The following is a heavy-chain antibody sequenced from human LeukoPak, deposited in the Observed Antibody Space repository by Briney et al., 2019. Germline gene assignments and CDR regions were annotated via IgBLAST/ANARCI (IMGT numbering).Heavy chain of an antibody. Sequence: PGRSLRLSCAASGFTYSHFGMHWVRQAPGKGLEWVAVIWSDGTEKYYGDAVKGRFTISRDNSRNTLYLQMNNLRDDDTAVYYSAKDAQRGFDYSNSLEYWGQGTLVIVSS. CDR1: GFTYSHFG. CDR3: AKDAQRGFDYSNSLEY. D-gene: IGHD4-11*01. CDR2: IWSDGTEK. V-gene: IGHV3-33*06. J-gene: IGHJ4*02.